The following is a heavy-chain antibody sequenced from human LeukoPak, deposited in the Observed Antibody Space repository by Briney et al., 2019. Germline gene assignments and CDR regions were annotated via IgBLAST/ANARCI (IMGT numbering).Heavy chain of an antibody. V-gene: IGHV1-2*02. J-gene: IGHJ4*02. Sequence: ASVEVSCKASGYTFTGYYMHWVRQAPGQGLEWMGWINPNSGDTHYAQKFQGRVTMTRDTPINTAYMELSSLRSDDTAVYFCARLPYDEPDYWGQGTLVTVSS. CDR2: INPNSGDT. D-gene: IGHD3-3*01. CDR3: ARLPYDEPDY. CDR1: GYTFTGYY.